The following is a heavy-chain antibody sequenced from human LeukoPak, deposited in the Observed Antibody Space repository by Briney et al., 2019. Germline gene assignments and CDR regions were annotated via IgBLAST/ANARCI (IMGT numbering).Heavy chain of an antibody. D-gene: IGHD3-3*01. CDR1: GGSFSGYY. Sequence: SETLSLTCAVYGGSFSGYYWSWIRQPPGKGLEWIGEINHSGSTNYNPSLKSRVTISVDTSKNQFSLKLSSVTAADTAVYYCARGLTYYDFWSGYYTEWFDPWGQGTLVTVSS. CDR2: INHSGST. CDR3: ARGLTYYDFWSGYYTEWFDP. J-gene: IGHJ5*02. V-gene: IGHV4-34*01.